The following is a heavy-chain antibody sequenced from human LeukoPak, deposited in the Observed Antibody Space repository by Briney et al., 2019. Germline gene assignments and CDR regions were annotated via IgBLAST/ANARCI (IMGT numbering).Heavy chain of an antibody. Sequence: ASVKVSCKASGGTVSSYAISWVRQAPGQGLEWMGGIIPIFGTANYARKFQGRVTITTDESTSTACMELSSLRSEDTAVYYCARECGEYSSSSGLTAWFDPWGQGTLVTVSS. D-gene: IGHD6-6*01. CDR2: IIPIFGTA. J-gene: IGHJ5*02. CDR1: GGTVSSYA. CDR3: ARECGEYSSSSGLTAWFDP. V-gene: IGHV1-69*05.